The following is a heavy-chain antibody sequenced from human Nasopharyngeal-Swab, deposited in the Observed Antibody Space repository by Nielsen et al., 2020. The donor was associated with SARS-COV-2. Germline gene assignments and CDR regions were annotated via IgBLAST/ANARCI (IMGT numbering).Heavy chain of an antibody. V-gene: IGHV3-23*01. D-gene: IGHD6-19*01. CDR3: ARSSAWRYYSDY. CDR1: GFTFTIYV. CDR2: ITGSGGST. J-gene: IGHJ4*02. Sequence: GESLKISCAASGFTFTIYVMSWVRQAPGKGLEWVSGITGSGGSTYYTDSVRGRFTISRDNSKNTLYLQMNSLRVDDTAVYYCARSSAWRYYSDYWGQGTLVTVSS.